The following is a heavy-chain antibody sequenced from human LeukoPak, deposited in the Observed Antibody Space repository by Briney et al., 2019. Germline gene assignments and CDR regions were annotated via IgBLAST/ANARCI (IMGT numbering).Heavy chain of an antibody. J-gene: IGHJ4*02. Sequence: TLSLACTVSGGSISSGSYYWSWIRQPAGKGLEWIGRIYTSGSTNYNPSLKSRVTTSVDTSKNQFSLKLSSVTAADTAVYYCARDVDTWFDYWGQGTLVTVSS. CDR2: IYTSGST. D-gene: IGHD2-21*01. V-gene: IGHV4-61*02. CDR1: GGSISSGSYY. CDR3: ARDVDTWFDY.